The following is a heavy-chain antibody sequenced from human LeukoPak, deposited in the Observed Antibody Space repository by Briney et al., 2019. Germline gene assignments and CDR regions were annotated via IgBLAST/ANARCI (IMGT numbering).Heavy chain of an antibody. J-gene: IGHJ6*02. CDR2: ISSSSSYI. D-gene: IGHD3-3*01. CDR3: AKQGGSVLRFLEWFGDYYGMDV. V-gene: IGHV3-21*01. CDR1: GFTFSSYS. Sequence: KTGGSLRLSCAASGFTFSSYSMTWVRQAPGKGLEWVSSISSSSSYIYYADSVKGRFTISRDNAKNSLYLQMNSLRAEDTAVYYCAKQGGSVLRFLEWFGDYYGMDVWGQGTTVTVSS.